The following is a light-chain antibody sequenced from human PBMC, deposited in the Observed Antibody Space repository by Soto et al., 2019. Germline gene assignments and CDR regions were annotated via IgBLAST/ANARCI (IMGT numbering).Light chain of an antibody. J-gene: IGKJ4*01. CDR1: QGITIA. V-gene: IGKV1-13*02. CDR2: DAS. CDR3: EQFNSYPLT. Sequence: AIQLTQSPSSLSASVGDRVTITCRASQGITIALAWYQQKPGKAPKLLIHDASILESGVPSRFSGSGSGTDFTLTIISLQPEDFATYYCEQFNSYPLTFGGGTKVDIK.